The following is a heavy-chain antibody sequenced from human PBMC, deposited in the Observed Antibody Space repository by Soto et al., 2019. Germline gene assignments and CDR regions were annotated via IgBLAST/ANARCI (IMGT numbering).Heavy chain of an antibody. D-gene: IGHD2-8*02. CDR1: GFTFSAFD. CDR3: ARQASYWHGGGGWFDP. CDR2: IGTLHDA. V-gene: IGHV3-13*01. Sequence: EVQLVESGGGLVEPGGSLRLSCAASGFTFSAFDMHWVRQATGKGLEWVAAIGTLHDAYYPDSVKGRFTISRENAKNSLYLQMNSLRAGDPAVYYCARQASYWHGGGGWFDPWGQGTLVTVSS. J-gene: IGHJ5*02.